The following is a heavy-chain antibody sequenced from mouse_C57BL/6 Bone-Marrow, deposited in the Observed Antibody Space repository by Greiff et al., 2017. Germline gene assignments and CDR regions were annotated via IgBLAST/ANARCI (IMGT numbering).Heavy chain of an antibody. CDR1: GFTFSDYG. Sequence: EVKLEESGGGLVKPGGSLKLSCAASGFTFSDYGMHWVRQAPEKGLEWVAYISSGSSTIYYADTVKGRFTISRDNAKNTLFLQMTSLRSEDTAMYYCARSGFYYGYFDYWGQGTTLTVSS. J-gene: IGHJ2*01. CDR3: ARSGFYYGYFDY. CDR2: ISSGSSTI. D-gene: IGHD2-1*01. V-gene: IGHV5-17*01.